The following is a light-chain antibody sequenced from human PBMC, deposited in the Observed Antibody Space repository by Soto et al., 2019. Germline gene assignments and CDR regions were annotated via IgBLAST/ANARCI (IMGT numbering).Light chain of an antibody. Sequence: DIQMTQSPSSLSASVGDRVTSTCRASQSISSYLNWYQQKPGKAPKLLIYAASSLESGVPSRFSGSGSGTEFTLTISGLQPDDFATYYCQQFNSYPITFGQGTQLEIK. J-gene: IGKJ5*01. V-gene: IGKV1-39*01. CDR2: AAS. CDR3: QQFNSYPIT. CDR1: QSISSY.